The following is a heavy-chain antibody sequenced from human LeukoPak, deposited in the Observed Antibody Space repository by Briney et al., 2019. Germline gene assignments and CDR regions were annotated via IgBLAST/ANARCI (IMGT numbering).Heavy chain of an antibody. CDR3: ARAKTGY. CDR2: IKQDGSEK. CDR1: GFNFSSYW. Sequence: AGGSLRLSCAACGFNFSSYWMSWFRQAPGKGLEWVANIKQDGSEKYYVDSVKGRFTISRDNAKNSLYLQMNSLRAEDTAVYYCARAKTGYWGQGTLVTVSS. J-gene: IGHJ4*02. D-gene: IGHD1-14*01. V-gene: IGHV3-7*01.